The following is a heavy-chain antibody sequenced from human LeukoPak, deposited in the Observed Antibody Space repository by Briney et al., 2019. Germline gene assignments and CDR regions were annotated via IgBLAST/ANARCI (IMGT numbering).Heavy chain of an antibody. Sequence: PGGSLRLSCAASGFTFSSYWMSWVRQAPGKGLEWVANIKQDESERYYVDSVKGRFTISRDNAKNSLYLQMNSLRSEDTAVYYCARDPGGSPTRMDVWGKGTTVTISS. CDR1: GFTFSSYW. CDR3: ARDPGGSPTRMDV. CDR2: IKQDESER. V-gene: IGHV3-7*03. J-gene: IGHJ6*04. D-gene: IGHD2-15*01.